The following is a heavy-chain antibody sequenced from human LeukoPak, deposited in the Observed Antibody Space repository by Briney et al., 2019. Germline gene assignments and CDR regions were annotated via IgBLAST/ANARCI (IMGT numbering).Heavy chain of an antibody. CDR2: INAGNGNT. Sequence: ASVKVSCKASGYTFTSYAMHWVRQAPGQRLEWMGWINAGNGNTKYSQKFQGRVTITRDTSASTAYMELSSLRSEDTAVYYCARASVAGTDHDYWGQGTLVTVSS. V-gene: IGHV1-3*01. CDR1: GYTFTSYA. CDR3: ARASVAGTDHDY. D-gene: IGHD6-19*01. J-gene: IGHJ4*02.